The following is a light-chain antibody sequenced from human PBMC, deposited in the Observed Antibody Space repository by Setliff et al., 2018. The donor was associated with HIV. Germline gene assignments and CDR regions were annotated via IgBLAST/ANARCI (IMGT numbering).Light chain of an antibody. CDR2: DVY. J-gene: IGLJ1*01. Sequence: QSVLTQPASVSGSPGQSVTFSCTGSSSDVGAYNFVSWYQQLPGKAPKLIIYDVYRRPSGVPDRFSGSKSGDTASLTISGLRSEDEADYYCCSYAGTYTYIFGTGTKSPS. V-gene: IGLV2-11*01. CDR3: CSYAGTYTYI. CDR1: SSDVGAYNF.